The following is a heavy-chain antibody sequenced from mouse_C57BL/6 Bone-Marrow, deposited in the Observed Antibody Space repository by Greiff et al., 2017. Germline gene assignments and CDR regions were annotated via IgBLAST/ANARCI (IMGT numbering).Heavy chain of an antibody. CDR1: GYTFTDYY. V-gene: IGHV1-19*01. Sequence: VQLQQSGPVLVKPGASVKMSCKASGYTFTDYYMNWVKQSHGKSLEWIGVINPYNGGTSYNQKFKGKATLTVDKSSSTAYMELNSLTSEDSAVYYCARDGYPSMDYWGQGTSVTVSS. CDR2: INPYNGGT. CDR3: ARDGYPSMDY. J-gene: IGHJ4*01. D-gene: IGHD2-3*01.